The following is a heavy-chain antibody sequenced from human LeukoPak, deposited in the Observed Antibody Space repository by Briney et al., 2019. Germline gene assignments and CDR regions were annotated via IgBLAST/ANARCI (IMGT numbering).Heavy chain of an antibody. V-gene: IGHV4-59*08. Sequence: SETLPLTCTVSGGSITSYYSSWIRQPPGKGLEWIGYIYYNGNTNYNPSLKSRVTISVDTSKNQFSLMLTSVTAADTAVYYCATHRYSYANFDYSGQGTLVTVSS. CDR3: ATHRYSYANFDY. CDR2: IYYNGNT. D-gene: IGHD5-18*01. J-gene: IGHJ4*02. CDR1: GGSITSYY.